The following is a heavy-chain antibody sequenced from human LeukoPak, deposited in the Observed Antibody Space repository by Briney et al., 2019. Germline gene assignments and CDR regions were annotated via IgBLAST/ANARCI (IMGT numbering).Heavy chain of an antibody. CDR3: ARQAGDSSGYSNWFDP. CDR1: GGSISSSSYY. D-gene: IGHD3-22*01. V-gene: IGHV4-39*01. CDR2: IYYSGST. J-gene: IGHJ5*02. Sequence: SETLSLTXTVSGGSISSSSYYWGWIRQPPGKGLEWIGSIYYSGSTYYNPSLKSRVTISVDTSKNQFSLKLSSVTAADTAVYYCARQAGDSSGYSNWFDPWGQGTLVTVSS.